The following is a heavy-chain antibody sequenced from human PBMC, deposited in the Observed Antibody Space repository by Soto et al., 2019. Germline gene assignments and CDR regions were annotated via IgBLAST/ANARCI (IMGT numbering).Heavy chain of an antibody. CDR1: GFTFSSYG. Sequence: GGSLRLSCAASGFTFSSYGMHWVRQAPGKGLEWVAVIWYDGSNKYYADSVKGRFTISRDNSKNTLYLQMNSPRAEDTAVYYCARERYYYDSSAELDYWGQGTLVTVSS. D-gene: IGHD3-22*01. CDR3: ARERYYYDSSAELDY. V-gene: IGHV3-33*01. CDR2: IWYDGSNK. J-gene: IGHJ4*02.